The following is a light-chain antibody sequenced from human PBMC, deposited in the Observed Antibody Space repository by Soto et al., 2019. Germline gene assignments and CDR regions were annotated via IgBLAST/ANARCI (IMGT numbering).Light chain of an antibody. Sequence: QSVLTQPPSVSGAPGQRVTISCTGSSSNIGAGYDVHWYQQFPGTAPKLLIYGNSNRPSGVPDRFSGSKSGTSASLAITGLRAEDEADYYCQSYDSSLSGHVVFGGGTKLTVL. J-gene: IGLJ2*01. CDR2: GNS. CDR3: QSYDSSLSGHVV. CDR1: SSNIGAGYD. V-gene: IGLV1-40*01.